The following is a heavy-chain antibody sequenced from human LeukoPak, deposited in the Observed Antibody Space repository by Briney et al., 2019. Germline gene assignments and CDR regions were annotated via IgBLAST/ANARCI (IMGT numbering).Heavy chain of an antibody. CDR3: ARLQLRSFDY. CDR1: GGSISSYY. Sequence: SETPSLTCTVSGGSISSYYWSWIRQPPGKGLEWIGYIYYSGSTNYNPSLKSRVTISVDTSKNQFSLKLSSVTAADTAVYYCARLQLRSFDYWGQGTLVTVSS. V-gene: IGHV4-59*08. J-gene: IGHJ4*02. CDR2: IYYSGST. D-gene: IGHD5-24*01.